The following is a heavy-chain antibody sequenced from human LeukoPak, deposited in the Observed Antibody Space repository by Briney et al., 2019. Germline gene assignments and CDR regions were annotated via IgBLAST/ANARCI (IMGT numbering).Heavy chain of an antibody. CDR2: ISWNSGSI. Sequence: PGGSLRLSCAASGFTFDDYAMHWVRQAPGKGLEWVSGISWNSGSIGYADSVKGRFTISRDNAKNSLYLQMNSLRAEDTALYYCAKRLGDAFDIWGQGTMVTVSS. CDR3: AKRLGDAFDI. J-gene: IGHJ3*02. CDR1: GFTFDDYA. D-gene: IGHD6-19*01. V-gene: IGHV3-9*01.